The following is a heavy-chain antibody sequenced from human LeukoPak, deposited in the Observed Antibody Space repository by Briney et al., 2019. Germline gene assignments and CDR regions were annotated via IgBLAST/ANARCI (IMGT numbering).Heavy chain of an antibody. CDR1: DYIFIGHF. J-gene: IGHJ5*02. CDR3: ARRPPMSAADNWLDP. D-gene: IGHD6-13*01. Sequence: ASVKVSCKASDYIFIGHFIHWVRQAPGQGLEWIGRIDPNSGGTSFAPKFQGRVTMTRDTSISTAYMEVTRLTSDDTAVYCCARRPPMSAADNWLDPWGQGTLVTVSS. CDR2: IDPNSGGT. V-gene: IGHV1-2*06.